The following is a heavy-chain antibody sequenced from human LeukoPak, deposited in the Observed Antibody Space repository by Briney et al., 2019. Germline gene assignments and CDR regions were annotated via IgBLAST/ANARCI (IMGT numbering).Heavy chain of an antibody. Sequence: SETLSLTCAVCGGSFSGYYWSWIRQPPGKGLEWIGEINHSGSTNYNPSLKSRVTISVDTSKNQFSLKLSSVTAADTAVYYCARGSSGSPSVYYFDYWGQGTLVTVSS. CDR1: GGSFSGYY. V-gene: IGHV4-34*01. CDR2: INHSGST. J-gene: IGHJ4*02. D-gene: IGHD1-26*01. CDR3: ARGSSGSPSVYYFDY.